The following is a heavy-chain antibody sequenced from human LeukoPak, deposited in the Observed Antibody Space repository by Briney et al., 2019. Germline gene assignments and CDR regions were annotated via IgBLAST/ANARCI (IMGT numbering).Heavy chain of an antibody. D-gene: IGHD6-13*01. V-gene: IGHV1-69*13. J-gene: IGHJ1*01. CDR3: ASPEAAAAHGGPAEYFQH. Sequence: ASVNVSCKASGGTFSSYAISWVRQAPGQGLEWMGGIIPIFGTANYAQKFQGRVTITADESTSTAYMELSSLRSEDTAVYYCASPEAAAAHGGPAEYFQHWGQGTLVTVSS. CDR2: IIPIFGTA. CDR1: GGTFSSYA.